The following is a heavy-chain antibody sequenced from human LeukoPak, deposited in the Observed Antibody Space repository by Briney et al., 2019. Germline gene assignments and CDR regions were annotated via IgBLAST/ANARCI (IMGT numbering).Heavy chain of an antibody. V-gene: IGHV5-10-1*01. D-gene: IGHD4-17*01. CDR1: GYSFTSYW. CDR2: IDPSDSYT. J-gene: IGHJ6*02. Sequence: GESLRISCKGSGYSFTSYWITWVRQMPGKGLEWMGRIDPSDSYTNYSPSFQGHVTISADRSISTAYLQWSSLKASDTAMYYCATVTTIYYYYGMDVWGQGTTVTVSS. CDR3: ATVTTIYYYYGMDV.